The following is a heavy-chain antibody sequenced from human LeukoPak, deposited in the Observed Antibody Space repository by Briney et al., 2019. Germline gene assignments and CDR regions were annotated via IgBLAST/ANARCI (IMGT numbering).Heavy chain of an antibody. D-gene: IGHD2-2*01. J-gene: IGHJ4*02. Sequence: ASVKVSCKASGYTFTGYYMHWVRQAPGQGLEWMGWINPNSGGTNYAQKFQGRVTMTRDTSISTAYMELSRLRSDDTAAYYCARIIGYCSSTSCSWGFDYWGQGTLVTVSS. CDR3: ARIIGYCSSTSCSWGFDY. CDR2: INPNSGGT. CDR1: GYTFTGYY. V-gene: IGHV1-2*02.